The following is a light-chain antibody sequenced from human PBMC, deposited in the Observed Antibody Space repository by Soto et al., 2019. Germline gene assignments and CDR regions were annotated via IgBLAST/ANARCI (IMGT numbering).Light chain of an antibody. J-gene: IGKJ2*03. Sequence: DIQMTQSPSTLSTFVGDRVTITCRASQSISTWLAWYQQKPGKPPTVLIYHDSSLESGVPSRFSGSGSGTEFTLTVTALQPEDLATYYCQQFNYYPYSFGQGTTLEIK. CDR1: QSISTW. V-gene: IGKV1-5*01. CDR3: QQFNYYPYS. CDR2: HDS.